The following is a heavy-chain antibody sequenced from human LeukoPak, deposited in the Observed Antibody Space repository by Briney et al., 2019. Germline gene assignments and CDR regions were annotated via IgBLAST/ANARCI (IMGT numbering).Heavy chain of an antibody. J-gene: IGHJ4*02. V-gene: IGHV4-34*01. D-gene: IGHD6-13*01. CDR2: INHSGST. Sequence: SETLSLTCAVYGGSFSGYYWSWIRQPPGKGLEWIGEINHSGSTNYNPSLKSRVTISVDTSKNQFPLKLSSVTAADTAVYYCAREVAAAGMVYWGQGTLVTVSS. CDR1: GGSFSGYY. CDR3: AREVAAAGMVY.